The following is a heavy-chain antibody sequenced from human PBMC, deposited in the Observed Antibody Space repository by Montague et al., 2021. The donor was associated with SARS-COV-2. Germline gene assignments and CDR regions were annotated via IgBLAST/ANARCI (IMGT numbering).Heavy chain of an antibody. V-gene: IGHV4-59*12. CDR2: IYCSGST. D-gene: IGHD1-26*01. CDR3: ARDLPYSESYSWFDP. Sequence: SETLSLTCTVSGGSISGYYGSWIRQSPGKGLEWIGYIYCSGSTTYNPSLKNRVSISVDSAKKQFSLKLSAVTAADSAAYYCARDLPYSESYSWFDPWGQGTLVTVSS. J-gene: IGHJ5*02. CDR1: GGSISGYY.